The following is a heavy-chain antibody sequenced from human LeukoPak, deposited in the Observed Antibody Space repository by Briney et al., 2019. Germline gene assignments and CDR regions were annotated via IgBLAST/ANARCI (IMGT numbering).Heavy chain of an antibody. CDR2: FDPEDGET. J-gene: IGHJ4*02. Sequence: ASVKVSXKVSGYTLTELSMHWVRQAPGKGLEWMGGFDPEDGETIYAQKFQGRVTMTEDTSTDTAYMELSSLRSEDTAVYYCATEIIAVAAIRDEEGDYWGQGTLVTVSS. CDR3: ATEIIAVAAIRDEEGDY. D-gene: IGHD6-19*01. CDR1: GYTLTELS. V-gene: IGHV1-24*01.